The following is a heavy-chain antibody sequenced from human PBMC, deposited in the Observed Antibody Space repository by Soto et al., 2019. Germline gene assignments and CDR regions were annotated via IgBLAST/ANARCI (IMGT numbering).Heavy chain of an antibody. V-gene: IGHV3-33*01. J-gene: IGHJ4*02. CDR3: ARDPLYSSSWYYFDY. CDR2: IWYDGSNK. CDR1: GFTFSSYG. D-gene: IGHD6-13*01. Sequence: GGSLRLSCAASGFTFSSYGMHWVRQAPGKGLEWVAVIWYDGSNKYYADSVKGRFTISRDNSKNTLYLQMNSLRAEDTAVYYCARDPLYSSSWYYFDYWGQGTLVTVSS.